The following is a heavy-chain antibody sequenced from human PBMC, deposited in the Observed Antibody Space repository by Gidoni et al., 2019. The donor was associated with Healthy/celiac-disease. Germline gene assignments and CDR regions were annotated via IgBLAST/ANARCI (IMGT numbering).Heavy chain of an antibody. CDR1: GYSFTRYW. CDR3: ASGGDYYGSGSTTLNY. Sequence: EVQLVPSGAEVKTPGESLKISCKGSGYSFTRYWIGWVRQMPGKGLEWMGLIYPGDSDTRYSPSFQGQVTISADKSISTAYLQWSSLKASDTAMYYCASGGDYYGSGSTTLNYWGQGTLVTVSS. J-gene: IGHJ4*02. D-gene: IGHD3-10*01. CDR2: IYPGDSDT. V-gene: IGHV5-51*01.